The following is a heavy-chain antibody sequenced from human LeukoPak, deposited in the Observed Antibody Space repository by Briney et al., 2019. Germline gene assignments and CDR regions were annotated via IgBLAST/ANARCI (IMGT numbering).Heavy chain of an antibody. D-gene: IGHD5-18*01. V-gene: IGHV3-21*01. CDR2: ISSSSVYI. CDR3: ARDRRVQLWSPAGFDY. J-gene: IGHJ4*02. CDR1: GFTFSSYS. Sequence: GGSLRLSCAASGFTFSSYSMNWVRQAPGKGLEWGSSISSSSVYIYYADSVKGRFTISRDNAKNSLYLQMNSLRAEDTAVYYCARDRRVQLWSPAGFDYWGQGTLVTVSS.